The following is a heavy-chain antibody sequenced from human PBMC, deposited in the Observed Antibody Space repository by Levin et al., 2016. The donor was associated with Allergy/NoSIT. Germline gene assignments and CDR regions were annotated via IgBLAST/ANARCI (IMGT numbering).Heavy chain of an antibody. J-gene: IGHJ4*02. V-gene: IGHV5-51*01. CDR3: ARGTTVSGSYDNYFDY. CDR1: GYTFTNYW. CDR2: IYPGDSDT. Sequence: GESLKISCKGSGYTFTNYWIGWVRQMPGKGLEWMGIIYPGDSDTSYSPSFQGQVTISADKSISTAFLQWSSLKASDTAMYYCARGTTVSGSYDNYFDYWGQGTLVTVST. D-gene: IGHD1-26*01.